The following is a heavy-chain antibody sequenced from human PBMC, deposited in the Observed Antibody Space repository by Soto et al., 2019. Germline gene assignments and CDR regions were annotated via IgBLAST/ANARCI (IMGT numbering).Heavy chain of an antibody. D-gene: IGHD3-16*01. CDR2: IYWDDDK. CDR1: GFSLSTSGVG. Sequence: QITLKESGPTLVKPTQTLTLTCTFSGFSLSTSGVGVGWFRQPPGKALEWLTLIYWDDDKRYSPSLKSRLTITQDPSKNQVVPTMTNLDPVDTATYYCAPRLGPHAAVDPWGQGTLVTVSS. J-gene: IGHJ5*02. V-gene: IGHV2-5*02. CDR3: APRLGPHAAVDP.